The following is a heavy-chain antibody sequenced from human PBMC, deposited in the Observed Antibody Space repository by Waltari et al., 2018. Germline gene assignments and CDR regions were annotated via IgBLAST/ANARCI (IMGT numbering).Heavy chain of an antibody. CDR3: ARGAYHDFWSGDYPYNWFDP. D-gene: IGHD3-3*01. V-gene: IGHV4-38-2*02. CDR1: GYPISSNYY. CDR2: IYHTGST. J-gene: IGHJ5*02. Sequence: QVQLQESGPGLVTPSETLSLTCKVSGYPISSNYYWGWIRQPPGKGPVWIGTIYHTGSTYYNPSLKSRVTISVDTSKNQFSLNLNSVTAADTAVYYCARGAYHDFWSGDYPYNWFDPWGQGTLVTVSS.